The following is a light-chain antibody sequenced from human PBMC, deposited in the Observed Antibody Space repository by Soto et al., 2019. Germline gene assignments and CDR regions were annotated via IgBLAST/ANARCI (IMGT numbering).Light chain of an antibody. CDR2: GNN. V-gene: IGLV1-40*01. J-gene: IGLJ1*01. CDR3: QSYASSLSANFV. Sequence: QSVLTPPPSVSGAPGQRVTISCTGSSSNIGAGYDVHWYQQLPGKAPKLLIYGNNNRPSGVPDRFSGSKSGTSASLAITGLRADDEADYYCQSYASSLSANFVFGTGTKVTVL. CDR1: SSNIGAGYD.